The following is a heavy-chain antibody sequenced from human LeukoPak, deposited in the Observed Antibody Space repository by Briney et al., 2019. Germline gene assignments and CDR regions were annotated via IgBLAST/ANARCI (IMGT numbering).Heavy chain of an antibody. V-gene: IGHV4-39*01. CDR2: IYYSGST. CDR1: GGSISSSSNY. J-gene: IGHJ4*02. Sequence: SETLSLTCTVSGGSISSSSNYWGWIRQPPGKGLEWIGSIYYSGSTYCKTSLKSRVTISVDTSKNQFSLKLSSVTAADTAVYYCARLSVSGYYYFDYWGQGTLVTVSS. CDR3: ARLSVSGYYYFDY. D-gene: IGHD6-19*01.